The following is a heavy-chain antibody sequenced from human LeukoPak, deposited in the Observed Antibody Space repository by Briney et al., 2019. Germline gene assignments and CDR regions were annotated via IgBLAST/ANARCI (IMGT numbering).Heavy chain of an antibody. CDR1: GLNFSSRW. D-gene: IGHD2-2*01. Sequence: GGSLRLSCAASGLNFSSRWMNWVRQAPGQGLEWVASIKEDGSEKHYVDSVKGRFTISRDNGKNSLYLQMNSLRAEDTAVYYCARGELLSATDYWGQGTLVTVSS. V-gene: IGHV3-7*03. CDR2: IKEDGSEK. CDR3: ARGELLSATDY. J-gene: IGHJ4*02.